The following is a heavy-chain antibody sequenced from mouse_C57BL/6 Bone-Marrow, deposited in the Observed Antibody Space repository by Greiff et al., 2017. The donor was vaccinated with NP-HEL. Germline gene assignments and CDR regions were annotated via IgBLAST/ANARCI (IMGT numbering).Heavy chain of an antibody. CDR1: GYTFTSYW. CDR3: AIRGWIGRRDYAMDY. D-gene: IGHD2-12*01. CDR2: IHPSDSDT. V-gene: IGHV1-74*01. Sequence: VQLQQPGAELVKPGASVKVSCKASGYTFTSYWMHWVKQRPGQGLEWLGRIHPSDSDTNYNQKFKGKATLTVDKSSSTAYMQLSSLTSEDSAVYYCAIRGWIGRRDYAMDYWGQGTSVTVSS. J-gene: IGHJ4*01.